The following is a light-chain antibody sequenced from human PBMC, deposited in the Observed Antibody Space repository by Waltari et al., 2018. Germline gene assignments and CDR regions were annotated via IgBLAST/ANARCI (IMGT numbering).Light chain of an antibody. V-gene: IGKV3-11*01. CDR3: QQRSNWPSGT. Sequence: EIVLTQSPATLSLSPGERATLSCRASQSVSSYLAWYQQKPGQAPRLLMYYAANRATGIPARFSGSGSGTDFTLTISSLEPEDFAVYYCQQRSNWPSGTFGQGTKVEIK. CDR2: YAA. CDR1: QSVSSY. J-gene: IGKJ1*01.